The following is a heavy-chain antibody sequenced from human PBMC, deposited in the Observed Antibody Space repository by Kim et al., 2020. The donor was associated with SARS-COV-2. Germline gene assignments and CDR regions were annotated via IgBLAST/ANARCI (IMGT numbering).Heavy chain of an antibody. CDR3: ARVEVPGYCSGGSCLGAFDY. CDR1: GGSISSYY. J-gene: IGHJ4*02. D-gene: IGHD2-15*01. V-gene: IGHV4-59*13. CDR2: IYYSGST. Sequence: SETLSLTCTVSGGSISSYYWSWIRQPPGKGLEWIGYIYYSGSTNYNPSLKSRVTISVDTSKNQFSLKLSSVTAADTAVYYCARVEVPGYCSGGSCLGAFDYWGQGTLLTVSS.